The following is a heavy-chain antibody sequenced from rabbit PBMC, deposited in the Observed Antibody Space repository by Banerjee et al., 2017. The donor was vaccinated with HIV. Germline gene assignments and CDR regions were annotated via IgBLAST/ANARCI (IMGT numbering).Heavy chain of an antibody. CDR2: IYPDYRST. Sequence: QQQLVESGGGLVKPGASLTLTCKASGIDFSNAGIGWVRQAPGKGLEWIAYIYPDYRSTHYASWVNGRFTISLDNAQNTAFLQMTSLTAADTATYFCARDGAGGSYFALWGPGTLVTVS. CDR3: ARDGAGGSYFAL. V-gene: IGHV1S47*01. J-gene: IGHJ6*01. D-gene: IGHD8-1*01. CDR1: GIDFSNAG.